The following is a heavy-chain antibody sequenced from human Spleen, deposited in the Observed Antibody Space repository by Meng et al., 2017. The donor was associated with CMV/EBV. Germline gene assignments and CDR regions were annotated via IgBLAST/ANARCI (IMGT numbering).Heavy chain of an antibody. CDR3: ARGKDRIAVAGGSLDY. CDR2: ISGSNTNI. D-gene: IGHD6-19*01. J-gene: IGHJ4*02. V-gene: IGHV3-21*06. Sequence: GESLKISCAASGFTFSTYTMNWVRQAPGKGLEWVSSISGSNTNIYYADSVKGRFTISRDNAKNSLFLQMNSLTAEDTAVYYCARGKDRIAVAGGSLDYWAQGTLVTVSS. CDR1: GFTFSTYT.